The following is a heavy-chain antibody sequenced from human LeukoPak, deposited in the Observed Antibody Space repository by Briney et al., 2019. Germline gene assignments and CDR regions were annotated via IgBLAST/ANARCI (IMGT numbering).Heavy chain of an antibody. V-gene: IGHV4-34*01. CDR2: INHSGST. CDR3: ARGVPASSGYYYLVNWFDP. CDR1: GGSFSGYY. J-gene: IGHJ5*02. Sequence: SETLSLTCAVYGGSFSGYYWSWIRQPPGKGLEWIGEINHSGSTNYNPSLKSRVTISVDTSKNQFSLKLSSVTAADTAVYYCARGVPASSGYYYLVNWFDPWGQGTLVTVSS. D-gene: IGHD3-22*01.